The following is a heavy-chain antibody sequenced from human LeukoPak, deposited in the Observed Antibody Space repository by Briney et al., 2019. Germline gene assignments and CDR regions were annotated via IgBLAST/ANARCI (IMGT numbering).Heavy chain of an antibody. CDR1: GGSISSDGYS. Sequence: SQTLSLTCAVSGGSISSDGYSWSWIRQPPGKGLEWIGYIYHSGSTYYNPSLKSRVTISVDRSKNQFSLKLSSVTAADTAVYYCARAPYYDFWSGRAHYYYYGMDVWGQGTTVTVSS. V-gene: IGHV4-30-2*01. CDR3: ARAPYYDFWSGRAHYYYYGMDV. D-gene: IGHD3-3*01. CDR2: IYHSGST. J-gene: IGHJ6*02.